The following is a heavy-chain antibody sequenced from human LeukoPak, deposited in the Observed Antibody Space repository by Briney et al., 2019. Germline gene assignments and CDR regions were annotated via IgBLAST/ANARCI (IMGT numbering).Heavy chain of an antibody. D-gene: IGHD3-22*01. V-gene: IGHV4-39*01. J-gene: IGHJ4*02. Sequence: KPSETLSLTCTVSGGSISSRSHHWGWIRQPPGKGLVWIGNIYYSGSTFYNPSLKSRVTISVDTSQEQFSLKLSSVTAADTAVYYCAREGWGYNDGRGSFDYWGQGTLVTVSS. CDR1: GGSISSRSHH. CDR2: IYYSGST. CDR3: AREGWGYNDGRGSFDY.